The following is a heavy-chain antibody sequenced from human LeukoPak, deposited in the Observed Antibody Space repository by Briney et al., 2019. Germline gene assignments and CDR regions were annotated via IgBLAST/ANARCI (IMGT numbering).Heavy chain of an antibody. V-gene: IGHV4-34*01. CDR1: GGSFSGYY. CDR3: ATQGPAVVGTRGDY. Sequence: SQTLSLTCAVYGGSFSGYYWSWIRQPPGKGLECIGEINHSGSTNYNPSLKSRVTISVDTSKNQFSLKLSSVTAADTAVYYCATQGPAVVGTRGDYWSQGTLVTVSS. CDR2: INHSGST. D-gene: IGHD6-19*01. J-gene: IGHJ4*02.